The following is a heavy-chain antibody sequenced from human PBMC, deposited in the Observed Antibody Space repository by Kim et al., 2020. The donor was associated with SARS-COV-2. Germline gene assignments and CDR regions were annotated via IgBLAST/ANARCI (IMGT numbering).Heavy chain of an antibody. CDR1: GFTFSSNW. CDR2: MKGDGSEK. J-gene: IGHJ3*02. Sequence: GGSLRLSCGASGFTFSSNWMSWVRQAPGKGLEWVAIMKGDGSEKYYVDSVKGRFIISRDNAKDSLYLQMNSLRAEDTALYYCARDEGAVDIWGQGTMVTVSS. V-gene: IGHV3-7*01. CDR3: ARDEGAVDI.